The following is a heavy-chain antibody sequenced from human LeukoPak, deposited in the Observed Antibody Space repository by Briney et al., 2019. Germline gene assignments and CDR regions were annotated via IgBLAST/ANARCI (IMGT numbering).Heavy chain of an antibody. CDR3: ARSYYYDSSGYYPPDY. Sequence: ASVTVSFSSTGYTFTNYGISWVRQAPGQGLGWMGWSSAYTGKTNYAQRLQGRVTMTTDTSTSIAYMELRSLRSDDTAVYYCARSYYYDSSGYYPPDYWGQGALVTVSS. CDR2: SSAYTGKT. CDR1: GYTFTNYG. D-gene: IGHD3-22*01. V-gene: IGHV1-18*01. J-gene: IGHJ4*02.